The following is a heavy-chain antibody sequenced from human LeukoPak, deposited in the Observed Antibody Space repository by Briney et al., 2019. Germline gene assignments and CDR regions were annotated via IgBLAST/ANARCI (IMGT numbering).Heavy chain of an antibody. CDR3: ARNQPDGYNYLPFDY. V-gene: IGHV3-21*01. Sequence: KPGGSLRLSCAASGFTFSSYSMNWVRQAPGKGLEWVSSISSSSSYIYYADSVKGRFTISRDNAKNSLYLQMNSLRAEDTAVYYCARNQPDGYNYLPFDYWGQGTLVTVSS. CDR2: ISSSSSYI. CDR1: GFTFSSYS. D-gene: IGHD5-24*01. J-gene: IGHJ4*02.